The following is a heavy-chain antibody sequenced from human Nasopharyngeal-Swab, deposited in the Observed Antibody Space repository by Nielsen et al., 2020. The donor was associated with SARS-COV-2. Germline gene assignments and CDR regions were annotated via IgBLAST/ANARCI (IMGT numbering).Heavy chain of an antibody. J-gene: IGHJ4*02. CDR3: ARITYYYDSSGQDY. CDR1: GGSISSYY. D-gene: IGHD3-22*01. V-gene: IGHV4-59*01. Sequence: SETLSLTCTVSGGSISSYYWSWIRQPPGKGLEWIGYIYYSVSTNYNPSLKSRVTISVDTSKNQFSLKLSSVTAADTAVYYCARITYYYDSSGQDYWGQGTRVTVSS. CDR2: IYYSVST.